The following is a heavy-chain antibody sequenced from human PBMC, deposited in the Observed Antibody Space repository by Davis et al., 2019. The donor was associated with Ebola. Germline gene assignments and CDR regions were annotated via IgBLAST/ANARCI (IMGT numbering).Heavy chain of an antibody. V-gene: IGHV3-9*01. CDR1: GFTFDDYA. CDR3: VAANYYGMDV. CDR2: ISWDSGRI. Sequence: SLKISCAASGFTFDDYAMHWVRQTPGKGLEWVSGISWDSGRIGYAASVRGRFTISRDNAKNSLYLQMNGLRAEDTALYYCVAANYYGMDVWGQGTAVTVS. J-gene: IGHJ6*02. D-gene: IGHD6-25*01.